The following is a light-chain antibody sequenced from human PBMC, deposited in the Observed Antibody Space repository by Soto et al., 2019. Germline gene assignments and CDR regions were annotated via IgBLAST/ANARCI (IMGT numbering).Light chain of an antibody. CDR3: QQYDNLPWT. J-gene: IGKJ1*01. CDR2: DAS. V-gene: IGKV1-33*01. CDR1: QGISNY. Sequence: DIQMTQSPSSLSASVGDGVTITCRASQGISNYLNWYQQKPGKAPKLLIYDASNLETGVPSRFSGSGSGTDSTFTISSLQPEDIATYYCQQYDNLPWTFGQGTKVDI.